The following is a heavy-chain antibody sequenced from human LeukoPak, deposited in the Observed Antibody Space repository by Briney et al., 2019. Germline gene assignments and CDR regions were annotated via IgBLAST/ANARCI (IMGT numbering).Heavy chain of an antibody. CDR2: ISRFGIT. D-gene: IGHD1-26*01. V-gene: IGHV4-34*01. CDR1: IESTSGNY. Sequence: SETLSLTCSVSIESTSGNYWSWVRQAPGKGLEWIGEISRFGITNYHPSLKSRVTMSLDRSKNQFSLELTSVTAADSGVYYCARELLGAPTPGAYWGQGTLVTVSS. CDR3: ARELLGAPTPGAY. J-gene: IGHJ4*02.